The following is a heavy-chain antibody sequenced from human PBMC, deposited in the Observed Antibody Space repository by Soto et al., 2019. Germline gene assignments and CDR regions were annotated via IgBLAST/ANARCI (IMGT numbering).Heavy chain of an antibody. CDR3: EREGRSSGSDYFDY. D-gene: IGHD5-12*01. CDR2: ISSSSSTI. Sequence: PGGSLRLSCGASGFTFSSYSMNWVRQAPGKGLEWISYISSSSSTIFYADSVKGRFTISRDNDKNSLYLQMNNLRDEDTAVYFCEREGRSSGSDYFDYWGQGTLVTVSS. J-gene: IGHJ4*02. CDR1: GFTFSSYS. V-gene: IGHV3-48*02.